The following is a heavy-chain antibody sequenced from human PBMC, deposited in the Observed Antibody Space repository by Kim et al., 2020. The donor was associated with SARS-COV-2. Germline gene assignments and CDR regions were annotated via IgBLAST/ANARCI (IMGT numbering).Heavy chain of an antibody. Sequence: NDAQKFQGRVTITADESTSTAYMELSSLRAEDTAVYYCARVGVHGGAFDIWGQGTMVTVSS. V-gene: IGHV1-69*01. CDR3: ARVGVHGGAFDI. J-gene: IGHJ3*02. D-gene: IGHD3-10*01.